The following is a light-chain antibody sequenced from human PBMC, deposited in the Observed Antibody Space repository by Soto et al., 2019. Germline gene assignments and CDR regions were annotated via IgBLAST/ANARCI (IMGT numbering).Light chain of an antibody. CDR2: TNS. CDR1: SSNIGSNT. Sequence: QSVLTQPPSASGTPGQRVTISCSGSSSNIGSNTVKWYQHLPGTAPKLLIYTNSQRPSGVLDRFSGSKSGTSASLAISGLQSEDEADYYCAAWDDSLNGLVFGTGTKLTVL. J-gene: IGLJ1*01. V-gene: IGLV1-44*01. CDR3: AAWDDSLNGLV.